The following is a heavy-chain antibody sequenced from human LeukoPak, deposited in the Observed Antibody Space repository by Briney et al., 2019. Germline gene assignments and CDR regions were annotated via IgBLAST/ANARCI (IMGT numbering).Heavy chain of an antibody. J-gene: IGHJ4*02. CDR3: AREPVGGDRNFDY. CDR2: INPSGGST. D-gene: IGHD2-21*01. V-gene: IGHV1-46*01. Sequence: XXIINPSGGSTSYAQKFQGRVTMTRDTSTSTVYMELSSLRSEDTAVYYCAREPVGGDRNFDYWGQGTLVTVSS.